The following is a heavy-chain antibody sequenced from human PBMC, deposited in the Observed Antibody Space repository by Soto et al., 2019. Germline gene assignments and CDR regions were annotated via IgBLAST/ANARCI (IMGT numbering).Heavy chain of an antibody. CDR3: ASMYCSGGSCYDYYYYGMDV. Sequence: SVKVSCKASGGTFSSYAISWVRQAPGQGLEWMGGIIPIFGTANYAQKFQGRVTITADKSTSTAYMELSSLRSEDTAVYYCASMYCSGGSCYDYYYYGMDVWGQGTTVTVSS. D-gene: IGHD2-15*01. V-gene: IGHV1-69*06. CDR2: IIPIFGTA. J-gene: IGHJ6*02. CDR1: GGTFSSYA.